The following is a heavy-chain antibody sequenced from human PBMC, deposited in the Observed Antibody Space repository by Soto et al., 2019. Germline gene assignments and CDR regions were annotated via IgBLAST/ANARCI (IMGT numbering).Heavy chain of an antibody. J-gene: IGHJ6*03. CDR3: AKGRGAAIYYMDV. CDR1: GFTFRDDA. D-gene: IGHD2-2*02. V-gene: IGHV3-23*01. CDR2: IRGSGGQT. Sequence: GGSLRLSCAASGFTFRDDAMTWVRQAPGKGLEWVSGIRGSGGQTYYADSVKGRFTISRDDSKNTLYLQMNSLRDEDTAVYYCAKGRGAAIYYMDVWGKGTTVTVS.